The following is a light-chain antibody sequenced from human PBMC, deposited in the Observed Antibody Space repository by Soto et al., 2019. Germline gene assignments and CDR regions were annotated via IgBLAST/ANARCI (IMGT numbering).Light chain of an antibody. J-gene: IGLJ2*01. CDR2: ANN. CDR1: SSNIGAGCD. V-gene: IGLV1-40*01. Sequence: QSVLTQPPSVSGAPGQRVTISSTGSSSNIGAGCDVHWYQQLPGTAPKLLIYANNNRPSGVPDRFSGSKSGTSASLAITGLQAEDEADYYCQSYDSSLSVVFGGGTKVTVL. CDR3: QSYDSSLSVV.